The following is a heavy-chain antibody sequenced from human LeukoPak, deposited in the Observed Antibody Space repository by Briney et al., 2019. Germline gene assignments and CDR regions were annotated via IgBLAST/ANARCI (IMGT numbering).Heavy chain of an antibody. V-gene: IGHV3-7*01. Sequence: GGSLRLSCTASGFTFSSYAMSWVRQAPGKGLEWVANIKQDESEKYYVDSVKGRFTISRDNAKNSLYLQMNSLRAEDTAVYYCARDSHYDRSGYYSYWGQGTLVAVSS. CDR1: GFTFSSYA. CDR2: IKQDESEK. J-gene: IGHJ4*02. D-gene: IGHD3-22*01. CDR3: ARDSHYDRSGYYSY.